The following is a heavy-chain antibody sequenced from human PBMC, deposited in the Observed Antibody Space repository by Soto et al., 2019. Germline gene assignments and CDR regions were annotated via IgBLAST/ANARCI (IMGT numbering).Heavy chain of an antibody. D-gene: IGHD6-13*01. Sequence: ASVKVSCKAAGYTFSSYGISGVRQAPGQGLEWMGWISADNGNTNYAQKLQGRVTMTTDTSTITAYMELRSLRSDDTAEYYCARSWVEQQLLFDNHYGIDVQLKGTTVTVSS. CDR1: GYTFSSYG. V-gene: IGHV1-18*04. CDR2: ISADNGNT. J-gene: IGHJ6*04. CDR3: ARSWVEQQLLFDNHYGIDV.